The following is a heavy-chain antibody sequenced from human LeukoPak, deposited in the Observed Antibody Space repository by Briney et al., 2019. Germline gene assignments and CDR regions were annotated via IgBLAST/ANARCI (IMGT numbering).Heavy chain of an antibody. Sequence: GGSLRLSCAASGFTFSSYAMSWVRQAPGKWLEWVSTISDNGGSTYYADSVKGRFTISRDNSKNTLYLQMNSLRAEDTAVYYCAKPPPDSSSWLFDYWGQGALVTVSS. CDR2: ISDNGGST. J-gene: IGHJ4*02. D-gene: IGHD6-13*01. CDR3: AKPPPDSSSWLFDY. CDR1: GFTFSSYA. V-gene: IGHV3-23*01.